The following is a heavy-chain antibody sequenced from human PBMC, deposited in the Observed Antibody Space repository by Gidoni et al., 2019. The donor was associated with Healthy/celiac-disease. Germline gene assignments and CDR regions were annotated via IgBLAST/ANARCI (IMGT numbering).Heavy chain of an antibody. V-gene: IGHV4-59*01. Sequence: QVQLQESGPGLVKPSETLSLTCTVSGCSISSYYWSWIRQPPGKGLEWIGYIYYSGSTNYNPSLKSRVTISVDTSKNQFSLKLSSVTAADTAVYYCARVRGSSWYKVDYWGQGTLVTVSS. D-gene: IGHD6-13*01. CDR1: GCSISSYY. CDR2: IYYSGST. J-gene: IGHJ4*02. CDR3: ARVRGSSWYKVDY.